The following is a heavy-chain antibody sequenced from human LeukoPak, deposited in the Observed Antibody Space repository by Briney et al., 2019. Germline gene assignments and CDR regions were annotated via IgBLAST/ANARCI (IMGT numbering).Heavy chain of an antibody. V-gene: IGHV3-48*01. CDR1: GFTFSRYS. CDR2: ISSSSSTI. CDR3: ARDGGTERYDSQSWFDP. Sequence: PGGSLRLSCAASGFTFSRYSMNWVRQAPGRGLEWGSYISSSSSTIYYADSVKGRFTISRDNAKNSLYLQMNSLRAEDTAVYYCARDGGTERYDSQSWFDPWGQGTLVTVSS. D-gene: IGHD1/OR15-1a*01. J-gene: IGHJ5*02.